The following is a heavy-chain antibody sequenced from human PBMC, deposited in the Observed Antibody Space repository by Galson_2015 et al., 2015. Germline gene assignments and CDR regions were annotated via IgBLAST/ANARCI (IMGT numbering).Heavy chain of an antibody. J-gene: IGHJ4*02. D-gene: IGHD3-22*01. CDR1: GLTFSSYA. CDR3: AKMGGFYYDSSGYSSFDY. V-gene: IGHV3-23*01. Sequence: SLRLSCAASGLTFSSYAMSWVRQAPGKGLEWVSAISGSGGSTYYADSVKGRFTISRDNSKNTLYLQMNSLRAEDTAVYYCAKMGGFYYDSSGYSSFDYWGQGTLVTVSS. CDR2: ISGSGGST.